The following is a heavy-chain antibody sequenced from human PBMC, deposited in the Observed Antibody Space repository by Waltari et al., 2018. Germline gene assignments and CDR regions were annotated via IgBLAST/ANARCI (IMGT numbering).Heavy chain of an antibody. J-gene: IGHJ4*02. CDR3: ARDSTYYYGSGSYSSYDY. CDR1: GYTFTSYA. V-gene: IGHV1-3*01. Sequence: QVQLVQSGAEVKKPGASVKVSCKASGYTFTSYAMPWVRQAPGQRLEWMGWINAGNGNTKYSQKFQGRVTITRDTSASTAYMELSSLRSEDTAVYYCARDSTYYYGSGSYSSYDYWGQGTLVTVSS. D-gene: IGHD3-10*01. CDR2: INAGNGNT.